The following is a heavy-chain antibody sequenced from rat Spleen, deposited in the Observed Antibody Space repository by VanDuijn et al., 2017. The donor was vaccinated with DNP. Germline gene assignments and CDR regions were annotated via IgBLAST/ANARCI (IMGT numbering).Heavy chain of an antibody. V-gene: IGHV3-1*01. CDR1: GYSITSNY. Sequence: EVQLQESGPGLVKPSQSLSLTCSVTGYSITSNYWGWIRKFPENKMEYIGHITYSGITTYNPSLKSRISIIRDTSKNHFFLQLKSVTTEDTATYYCARSVRATSFYGMDAWGQGTSVTVSS. CDR2: ITYSGIT. D-gene: IGHD3-4*01. CDR3: ARSVRATSFYGMDA. J-gene: IGHJ4*01.